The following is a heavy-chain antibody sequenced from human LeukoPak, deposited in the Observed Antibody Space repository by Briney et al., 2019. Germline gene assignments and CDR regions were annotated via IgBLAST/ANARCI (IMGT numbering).Heavy chain of an antibody. CDR2: ISSSSSYI. Sequence: GGSLRLSCAASGFTFSSYSMNWVRQAPGKGLEWVSSISSSSSYIYYADSVKGRFTISRDNAKNSLYLQMNSLRAEDTAVYYCVRDHLRGVIPAFDYWGQGTLVTVSS. V-gene: IGHV3-21*01. D-gene: IGHD3-10*01. J-gene: IGHJ4*02. CDR1: GFTFSSYS. CDR3: VRDHLRGVIPAFDY.